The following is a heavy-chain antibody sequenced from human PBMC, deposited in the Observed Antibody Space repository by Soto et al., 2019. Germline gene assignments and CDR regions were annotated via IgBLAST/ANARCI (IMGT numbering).Heavy chain of an antibody. CDR2: VHWRGGNS. Sequence: EVQLVQSGGSVVRPGGSLRLSCTASGFNFDDYGMAWVRQPPGKGLEWVSGVHWRGGNSGYADSVKGRFTISRENTKNTLYLHMNSLSAGDTAFYYCARALSGHVLFVDSWGQGTLGTVST. V-gene: IGHV3-20*04. D-gene: IGHD5-12*01. CDR3: ARALSGHVLFVDS. CDR1: GFNFDDYG. J-gene: IGHJ4*02.